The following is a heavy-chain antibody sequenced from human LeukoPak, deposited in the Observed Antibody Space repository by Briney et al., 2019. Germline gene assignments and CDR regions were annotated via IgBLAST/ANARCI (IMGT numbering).Heavy chain of an antibody. D-gene: IGHD6-13*01. CDR2: ISGSGGST. Sequence: GGSLRLSCAASGFTFSSHAMGWVRQAPGKGLEWVSAISGSGGSTYYADSVKGRFTISRDNSKNTLYLQMNSLRAEDTAVYYCAKDGGSSSCVYWGQGTLVTVSS. CDR1: GFTFSSHA. V-gene: IGHV3-23*01. J-gene: IGHJ4*02. CDR3: AKDGGSSSCVY.